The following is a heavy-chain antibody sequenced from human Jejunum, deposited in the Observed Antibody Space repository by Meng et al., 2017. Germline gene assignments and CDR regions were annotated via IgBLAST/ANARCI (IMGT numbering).Heavy chain of an antibody. J-gene: IGHJ4*02. CDR3: AGAEYYSDSNTYGHDY. CDR2: IYRGGET. D-gene: IGHD3-22*01. CDR1: RFTVSSNY. V-gene: IGHV3-66*02. Sequence: GSLRLSCAASRFTVSSNYMSWVRQAPGKGLEWVSVIYRGGETYYADSVKGRFTISRDDSKNTVYLQMNSLRVEDTAVYYCAGAEYYSDSNTYGHDYWGQGTLVTVSS.